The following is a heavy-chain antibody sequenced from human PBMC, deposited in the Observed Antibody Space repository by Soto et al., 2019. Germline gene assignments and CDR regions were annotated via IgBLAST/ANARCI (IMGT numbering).Heavy chain of an antibody. D-gene: IGHD6-19*01. V-gene: IGHV1-3*01. J-gene: IGHJ4*02. CDR1: GYSFTEYA. CDR2: IRVGNGNT. Sequence: VQSGAEVTKPGASVTLSCRASGYSFTEYAIHWVRQAPGQRLEWMGWIRVGNGNTNYLQKFQDRVTITRDTSAATVYMEVTSLRSVDTAIYYCARGAVSGKFDFWGQGTQVTVSS. CDR3: ARGAVSGKFDF.